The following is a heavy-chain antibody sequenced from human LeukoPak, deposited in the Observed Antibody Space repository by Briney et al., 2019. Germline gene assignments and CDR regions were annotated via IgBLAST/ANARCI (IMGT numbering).Heavy chain of an antibody. CDR3: ARDANSYSSSWYENWFDP. D-gene: IGHD6-13*01. CDR2: ISSLSGTR. V-gene: IGHV3-48*01. Sequence: GGSLRLSCAASGFTFSSYSMNWVRQAPGEGLEWVSYISSLSGTRYYADSVKGRFTISRDSAKNSLYLQMDSLRAEDTAVYYCARDANSYSSSWYENWFDPWGQGTLVTVSS. J-gene: IGHJ5*02. CDR1: GFTFSSYS.